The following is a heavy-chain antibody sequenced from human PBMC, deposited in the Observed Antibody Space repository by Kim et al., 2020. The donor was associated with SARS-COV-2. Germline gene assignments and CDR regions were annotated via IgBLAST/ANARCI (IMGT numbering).Heavy chain of an antibody. CDR3: AKESDFWSGYGYYYYGM. V-gene: IGHV3-30*18. Sequence: GGSLRLSCAASGFTFSSYGMHWVRQAPGKGLEWVAVISYDGSNKYYADSVKGRFTISRDNSKNTLYLQMNSLRAADTAVYYCAKESDFWSGYGYYYYGM. D-gene: IGHD3-3*01. CDR2: ISYDGSNK. J-gene: IGHJ6*01. CDR1: GFTFSSYG.